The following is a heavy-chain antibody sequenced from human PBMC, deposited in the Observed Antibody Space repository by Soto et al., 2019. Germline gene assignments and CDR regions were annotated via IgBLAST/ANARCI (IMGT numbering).Heavy chain of an antibody. CDR1: GGSISSSSYY. CDR3: ARQILWFGELAPNWFDP. Sequence: SETLSLTCTVSGGSISSSSYYWGWIRQPPGKGLEWIGSIYYSGSTYYNPSLKSRVTISVDTSKNQFSLKLSSVTAADTAVYYCARQILWFGELAPNWFDPWGQGTLVTVSS. J-gene: IGHJ5*02. V-gene: IGHV4-39*01. D-gene: IGHD3-10*01. CDR2: IYYSGST.